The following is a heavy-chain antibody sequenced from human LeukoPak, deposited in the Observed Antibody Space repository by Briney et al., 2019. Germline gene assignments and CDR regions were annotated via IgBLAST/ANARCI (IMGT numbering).Heavy chain of an antibody. D-gene: IGHD3-3*01. CDR2: INPNSGGT. V-gene: IGHV1-2*02. Sequence: ASVKVSYKASGYTFTGYYMHWVRQAPGQGLEWMGWINPNSGGTNYAQKFQGRVTMTRDTSISTAYMELSRLRSDDTAVYYCASWDFWSADAFDIWGQGTMVTVSS. J-gene: IGHJ3*02. CDR3: ASWDFWSADAFDI. CDR1: GYTFTGYY.